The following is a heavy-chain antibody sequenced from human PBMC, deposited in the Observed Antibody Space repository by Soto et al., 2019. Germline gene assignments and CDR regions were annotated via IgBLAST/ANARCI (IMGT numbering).Heavy chain of an antibody. Sequence: PSETLSLTCTVSGGSISSGDYYWSWIRQPPGKGLEWIGYIYYSGSTYYNPSLKSRVTISVDTSKNQFSLKLSSVTAADTAVYYCARDKGASGGADYWGQGTLVTVSS. J-gene: IGHJ4*02. V-gene: IGHV4-30-4*01. CDR3: ARDKGASGGADY. CDR1: GGSISSGDYY. D-gene: IGHD2-21*01. CDR2: IYYSGST.